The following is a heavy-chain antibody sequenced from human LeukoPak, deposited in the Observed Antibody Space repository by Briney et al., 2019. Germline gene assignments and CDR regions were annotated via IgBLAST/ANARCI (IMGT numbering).Heavy chain of an antibody. J-gene: IGHJ3*02. D-gene: IGHD4-17*01. CDR3: TREYGFMTTVFHAFDI. V-gene: IGHV4-34*01. CDR1: GGSFSGYY. Sequence: PSETLSLTCAVYGGSFSGYYWGWIRQPPGKGLEWIGTVHHTGRTSYNPSLRSRVNISLDTSKNQFSLKLGSVTAADTAIYYCTREYGFMTTVFHAFDIWGQGTMVTVSS. CDR2: VHHTGRT.